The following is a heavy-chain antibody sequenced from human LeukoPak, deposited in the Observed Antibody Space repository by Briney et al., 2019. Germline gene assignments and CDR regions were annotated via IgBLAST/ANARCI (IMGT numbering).Heavy chain of an antibody. CDR2: IYYSGST. J-gene: IGHJ4*02. CDR3: ARQGPLPGTAARN. D-gene: IGHD6-6*01. CDR1: GGSISSSSYY. Sequence: PSETLSLTCTVSGGSISSSSYYWGWIRQPPGKGLEWIGSIYYSGSTYYNPSLKSRVTISVDTSKNQFSLKMSSVTAADTAVYYCARQGPLPGTAARNWGQGTLVTVSS. V-gene: IGHV4-39*01.